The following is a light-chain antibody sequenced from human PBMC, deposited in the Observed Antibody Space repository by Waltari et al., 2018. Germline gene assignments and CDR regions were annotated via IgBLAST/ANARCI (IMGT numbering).Light chain of an antibody. CDR1: NNDVGSYDL. CDR3: SSYAGGGTGV. Sequence: QPVLTQPASVSGSPGQSITISCTGTNNDVGSYDLVSWYQQHPGKAPKLVIYGGTKRPSGVSHRFSGSKSGNTASLTISGLQAEDEADYYCSSYAGGGTGVFGGGTKLTVL. J-gene: IGLJ3*02. CDR2: GGT. V-gene: IGLV2-23*01.